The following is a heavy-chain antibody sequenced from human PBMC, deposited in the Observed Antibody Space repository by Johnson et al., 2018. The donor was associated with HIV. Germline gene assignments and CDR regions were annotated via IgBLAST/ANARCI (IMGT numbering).Heavy chain of an antibody. D-gene: IGHD2-8*01. CDR1: GFTFSSYA. CDR2: ISYDGSTK. J-gene: IGHJ3*02. Sequence: QVQLVESGGGLVQPGGSLRLSCAASGFTFSSYAMHWVRQAPGKGLEWVAVISYDGSTKYYADSVKGRFTISRDNSKNTLYLQMNSLRAEDTAVYYCARVMQADAFDIWGQGTMVTVSS. CDR3: ARVMQADAFDI. V-gene: IGHV3-30*04.